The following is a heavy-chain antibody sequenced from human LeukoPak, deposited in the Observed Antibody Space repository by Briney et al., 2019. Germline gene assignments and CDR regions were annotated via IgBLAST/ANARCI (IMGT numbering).Heavy chain of an antibody. J-gene: IGHJ4*02. CDR1: GYTFTCYD. D-gene: IGHD3-10*01. V-gene: IGHV1-18*01. CDR2: ISGYTGNA. CDR3: ATSGARGLGAFDY. Sequence: ASVKVSCKASGYTFTCYDISWVRQAPGQGLEWMGWISGYTGNANYAQKFQGRVTMTTDTSTITAYMELRSLRSDDTAVYYCATSGARGLGAFDYWGQGTLVTVSS.